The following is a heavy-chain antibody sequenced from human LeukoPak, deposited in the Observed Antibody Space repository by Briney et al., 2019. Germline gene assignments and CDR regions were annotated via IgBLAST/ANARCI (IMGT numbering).Heavy chain of an antibody. CDR3: ARHGLGGGGPVDY. Sequence: SETLSLTCAVSGGSFSSSGYYWGWIRLPPGKGLEWIGSIYYSGSTYYNPSLESRVTISVDTSKSQFSLKLSSVTAADTAVYYCARHGLGGGGPVDYWGQGTLVTVSA. CDR1: GGSFSSSGYY. CDR2: IYYSGST. D-gene: IGHD2-15*01. J-gene: IGHJ4*02. V-gene: IGHV4-39*01.